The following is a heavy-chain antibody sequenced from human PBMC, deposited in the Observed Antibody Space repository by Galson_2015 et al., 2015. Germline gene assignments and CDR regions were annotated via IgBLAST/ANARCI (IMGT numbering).Heavy chain of an antibody. Sequence: SCKASGGTFSSYAISWVRQAPGQGLEWMGGIIPIFGTANYAQEFQGRVTITADESTSTAYMELSSLRSEDTAVYYCASSSRYNWNDLYYYYGMDVWGQGTTVTVSS. J-gene: IGHJ6*02. CDR1: GGTFSSYA. CDR2: IIPIFGTA. CDR3: ASSSRYNWNDLYYYYGMDV. D-gene: IGHD1-1*01. V-gene: IGHV1-69*01.